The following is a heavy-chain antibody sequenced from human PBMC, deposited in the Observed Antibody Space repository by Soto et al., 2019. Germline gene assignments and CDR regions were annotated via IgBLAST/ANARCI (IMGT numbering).Heavy chain of an antibody. CDR1: GLTFSSYA. V-gene: IGHV3-23*01. D-gene: IGHD5-12*01. Sequence: QPGGSLRLSCAASGLTFSSYAMSWVRQAPGKGLEWVSAISGSGGSTYYADSVKGRFTISRDNSKNTLYLQMNSLRAEDTAVYYCAKLSSGLISHFDYWGQGTLVTVSS. J-gene: IGHJ4*02. CDR2: ISGSGGST. CDR3: AKLSSGLISHFDY.